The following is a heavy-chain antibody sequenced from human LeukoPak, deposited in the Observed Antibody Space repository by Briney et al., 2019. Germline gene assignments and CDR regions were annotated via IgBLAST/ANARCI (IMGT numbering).Heavy chain of an antibody. CDR3: ALTPGVAYYDSSGYYQLGFDY. CDR2: LSGSGDST. Sequence: GESLRLSCAASGVTFSSYAMSWVRQAPGKGLEWVSDLSGSGDSTYYADSVKGRFTISRDNSKNTLYLQMNVLRAEDTAVYGCALTPGVAYYDSSGYYQLGFDYWGQGTLVTVSS. D-gene: IGHD3-22*01. CDR1: GVTFSSYA. V-gene: IGHV3-23*01. J-gene: IGHJ4*02.